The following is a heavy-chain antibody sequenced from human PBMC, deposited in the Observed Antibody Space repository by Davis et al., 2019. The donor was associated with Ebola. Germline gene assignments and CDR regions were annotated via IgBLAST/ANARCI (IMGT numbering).Heavy chain of an antibody. CDR2: IYYSGST. D-gene: IGHD6-19*01. CDR1: GGSISSSSYY. CDR3: ARRPGSGWPNWFDP. Sequence: SETLSLTCTVSGGSISSSSYYWSWIRQPPGKGLEWIGYIYYSGSTNYNPSLKSRVTISVDTSKNQFSLKLSSVTAADTAVYYCARRPGSGWPNWFDPWGQGTLVTVSS. J-gene: IGHJ5*02. V-gene: IGHV4-61*01.